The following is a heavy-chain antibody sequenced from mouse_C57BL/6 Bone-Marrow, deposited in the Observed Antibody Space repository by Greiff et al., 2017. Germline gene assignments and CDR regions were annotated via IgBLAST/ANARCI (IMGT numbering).Heavy chain of an antibody. J-gene: IGHJ4*01. CDR1: GYTFTSYW. CDR2: IDPSDSGT. Sequence: QVQLQQSGAELVRPGSSVKLSCKASGYTFTSYWMHWVKQRPIQGLEWIGIIDPSDSGTHYNQKFKDKATLTVDKSSSTAYMQLSSLTSEDSAVYYCARRDYYAMDYWGQGTSVTVSS. D-gene: IGHD3-3*01. CDR3: ARRDYYAMDY. V-gene: IGHV1-52*01.